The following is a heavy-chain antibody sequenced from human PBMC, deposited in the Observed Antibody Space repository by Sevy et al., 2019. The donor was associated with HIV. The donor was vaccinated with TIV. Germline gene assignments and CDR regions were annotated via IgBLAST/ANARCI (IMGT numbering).Heavy chain of an antibody. J-gene: IGHJ4*02. D-gene: IGHD6-13*01. Sequence: GGSLRLSCAASGFIFGSYAMXWVRQAPGKGLEWVAVISYDGSHKYYADSVKGRFTISRDSSKNTLYLQMHSLRTDDTAVYYCARDPGSSWSSFDXXGQGTLVTVSS. CDR1: GFIFGSYA. CDR3: ARDPGSSWSSFDX. CDR2: ISYDGSHK. V-gene: IGHV3-30-3*01.